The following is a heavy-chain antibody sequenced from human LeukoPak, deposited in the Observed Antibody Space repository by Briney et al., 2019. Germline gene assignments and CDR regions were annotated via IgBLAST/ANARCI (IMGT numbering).Heavy chain of an antibody. J-gene: IGHJ5*02. Sequence: GASVKVSCKASGYTFTGYYMHWVRQAPGQGLEWMGRINPNSGGTNYAQKFQGRVTMTEDTSTDTAYMELSSLRSEDTAVYYCATDPITMVRGVIIEGFDPWGQGTLVTVSS. CDR1: GYTFTGYY. CDR2: INPNSGGT. V-gene: IGHV1-2*06. CDR3: ATDPITMVRGVIIEGFDP. D-gene: IGHD3-10*01.